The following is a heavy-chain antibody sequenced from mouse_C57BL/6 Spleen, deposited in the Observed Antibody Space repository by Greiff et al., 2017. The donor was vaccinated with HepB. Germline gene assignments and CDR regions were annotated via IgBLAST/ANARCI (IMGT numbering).Heavy chain of an antibody. CDR2: MYPRDGST. Sequence: QVQLQQSGPELVKPGASVKLSCKASGYTFTSYDINWVKQRPGQGLEWIGWMYPRDGSTKYNEKFKGKATLTVDTSSSTAYMELHSLTSEDSAVYFCATLYYYGSTGFAYWGQGTLVTVSA. CDR1: GYTFTSYD. J-gene: IGHJ3*01. D-gene: IGHD1-1*01. CDR3: ATLYYYGSTGFAY. V-gene: IGHV1-85*01.